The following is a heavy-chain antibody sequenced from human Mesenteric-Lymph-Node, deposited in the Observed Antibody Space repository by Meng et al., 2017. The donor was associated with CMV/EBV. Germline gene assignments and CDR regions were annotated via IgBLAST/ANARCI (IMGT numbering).Heavy chain of an antibody. CDR2: IYYSGST. D-gene: IGHD3-3*01. V-gene: IGHV4-39*01. CDR1: GGSISSSSYY. Sequence: ESLKISCAASGGSISSSSYYWGWIRQPPGKGLEWIGSIYYSGSTYYNPSLKSRVTISVDTSKNQFSLKLSSVTAADTAVYYCARAYDSPYYFDYWAQGTLVTVSS. CDR3: ARAYDSPYYFDY. J-gene: IGHJ4*02.